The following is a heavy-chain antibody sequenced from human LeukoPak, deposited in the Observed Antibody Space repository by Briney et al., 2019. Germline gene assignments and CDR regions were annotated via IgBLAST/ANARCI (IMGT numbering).Heavy chain of an antibody. CDR1: GFTFSRHA. Sequence: GGSLRLSCAASGFTFSRHAMSWIRQAPGKGLEWVSTTGLNSVNTLCAESVQGRFSISRDNSKNTLDLQMDNLRVDDTAVYYCAKGDDIGKHPTRAYYFDTWGQGTLVTVSS. J-gene: IGHJ4*02. D-gene: IGHD5-24*01. V-gene: IGHV3-23*01. CDR3: AKGDDIGKHPTRAYYFDT. CDR2: TGLNSVNT.